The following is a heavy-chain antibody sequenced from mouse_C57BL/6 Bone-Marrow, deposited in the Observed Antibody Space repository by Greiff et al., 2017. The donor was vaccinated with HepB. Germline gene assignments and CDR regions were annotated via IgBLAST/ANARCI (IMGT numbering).Heavy chain of an antibody. D-gene: IGHD1-1*01. V-gene: IGHV5-12*01. Sequence: EVKLMESGGGLVQPGGSLKLSCAASGFTFSDYYMYWVRQTPEKRLEWVAYISNGGGSTYYPDTVKGRFTISRDKAKNTLYLQMSRLKSEDTAMYYCERHEVYYGSPLAYWGQGTLVTVSA. CDR3: ERHEVYYGSPLAY. J-gene: IGHJ3*01. CDR1: GFTFSDYY. CDR2: ISNGGGST.